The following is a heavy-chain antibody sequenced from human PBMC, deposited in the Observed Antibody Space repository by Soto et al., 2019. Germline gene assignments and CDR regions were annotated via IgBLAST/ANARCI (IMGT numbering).Heavy chain of an antibody. D-gene: IGHD6-13*01. V-gene: IGHV3-30*18. CDR2: ISYDENTK. CDR3: AKEVFAAGTGWFDP. Sequence: PGGSLRLSCEASGFTFSTYGMHWVRQAPGKGLEWVAIISYDENTKYYADSLKGRFTISRDNSKNTLYLEINNLRPEDTGVYYCAKEVFAAGTGWFDPWGQGTLVTVSS. CDR1: GFTFSTYG. J-gene: IGHJ5*02.